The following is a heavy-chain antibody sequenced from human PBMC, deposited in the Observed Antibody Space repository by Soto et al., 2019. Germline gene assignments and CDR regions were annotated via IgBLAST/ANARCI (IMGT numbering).Heavy chain of an antibody. V-gene: IGHV4-4*02. CDR3: ARRWGEGRVDY. J-gene: IGHJ4*02. Sequence: QVQLQESGPGLVKPSGTLSLTCAVSGGSISSSNWWSWVRQPPGKGLQWIGEIYHSGSTNYIPSLKSRVTMSVDKSRNQFSLKLSSVTAADTAGYYCARRWGEGRVDYWGQGTLVTVSS. D-gene: IGHD3-10*01. CDR1: GGSISSSNW. CDR2: IYHSGST.